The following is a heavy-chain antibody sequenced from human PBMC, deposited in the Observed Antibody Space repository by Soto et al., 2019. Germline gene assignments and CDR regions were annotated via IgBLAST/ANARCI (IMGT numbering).Heavy chain of an antibody. CDR2: ISAHTGSS. J-gene: IGHJ3*01. D-gene: IGHD3-22*01. V-gene: IGHV1-18*01. CDR1: GYTFTSSG. CDR3: ARAFFYQGSDSRGYSFDAFDF. Sequence: ASVKVSCNSSGYTFTSSGMSWVRHAPGQGLDVMGWISAHTGSSEYAQRFQCRVTMTTDRSTSTAHMELRSLRSDDTAVYYCARAFFYQGSDSRGYSFDAFDFWGPGTLVTVSS.